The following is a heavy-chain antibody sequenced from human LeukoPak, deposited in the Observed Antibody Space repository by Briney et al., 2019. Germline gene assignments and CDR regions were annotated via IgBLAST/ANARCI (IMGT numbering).Heavy chain of an antibody. CDR3: AKATRYCSGGSCYSFYYYGMDV. Sequence: GGSLRLSCAASGFTFSSYAMSWVRQAPGKGLEWVSAISASGGSTYHADSVKGRFTISRDNSKNTLYLQMSSLRAEDTAVYYCAKATRYCSGGSCYSFYYYGMDVWGQGTTVTVSS. D-gene: IGHD2-15*01. CDR1: GFTFSSYA. V-gene: IGHV3-23*01. CDR2: ISASGGST. J-gene: IGHJ6*02.